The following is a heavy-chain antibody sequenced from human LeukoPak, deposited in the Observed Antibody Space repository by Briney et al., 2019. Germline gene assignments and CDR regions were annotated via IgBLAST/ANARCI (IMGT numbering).Heavy chain of an antibody. D-gene: IGHD3-22*01. CDR3: ARLGYDSSGYYSRRLGYYYYYMDV. J-gene: IGHJ6*03. CDR2: INPNSGGT. CDR1: GYTFTGYY. Sequence: ASVKVSCKASGYTFTGYYMHWVRQAPGQGLEWMGWINPNSGGTNYAQKFQGRVTMTRDTSISTAYMELSRLRSDDTAVYYCARLGYDSSGYYSRRLGYYYYYMDVWGKGTTVTISS. V-gene: IGHV1-2*02.